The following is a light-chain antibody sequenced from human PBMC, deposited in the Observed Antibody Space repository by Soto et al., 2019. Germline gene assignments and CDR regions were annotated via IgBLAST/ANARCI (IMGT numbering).Light chain of an antibody. CDR3: QQRSNWPASFT. V-gene: IGKV3-11*01. CDR2: DAS. Sequence: EIVLTQSPATLSLSPGERATLSCRASQSVSSYLAWYPQKPGQAPRLLIYDASNRATGIPARFSGSGSGTDFTLTISSLEPEDVAVSYCQQRSNWPASFTFGPWTTVDIK. CDR1: QSVSSY. J-gene: IGKJ3*01.